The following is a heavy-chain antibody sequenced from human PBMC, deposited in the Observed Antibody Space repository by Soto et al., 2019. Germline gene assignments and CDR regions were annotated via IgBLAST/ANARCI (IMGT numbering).Heavy chain of an antibody. J-gene: IGHJ6*02. CDR1: GCTFSSYA. Sequence: GWLRRSCVPSGCTFSSYAMSWVRQAPGKGLEWVSAISGSGGSTYYADSVKGRFTISRDNSKNTLYLQMNSLRAEDTAVYYCAKEGGRYYYGMDVWGQGTTVTVSS. CDR3: AKEGGRYYYGMDV. CDR2: ISGSGGST. V-gene: IGHV3-23*01.